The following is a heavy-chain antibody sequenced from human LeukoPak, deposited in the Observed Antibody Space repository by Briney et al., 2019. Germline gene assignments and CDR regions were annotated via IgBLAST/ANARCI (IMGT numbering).Heavy chain of an antibody. J-gene: IGHJ4*02. D-gene: IGHD3-22*01. Sequence: ASVKVSCKVSGYTLTELSMRWVRQAPGKGLEWMGGFDPEDGETIYAQKFQGRVTMTEDTSTDTAYMELSSLRSEDTAVYYCATGRNYYDSSGYYYVDYWGQGTLVTVSS. CDR1: GYTLTELS. CDR2: FDPEDGET. V-gene: IGHV1-24*01. CDR3: ATGRNYYDSSGYYYVDY.